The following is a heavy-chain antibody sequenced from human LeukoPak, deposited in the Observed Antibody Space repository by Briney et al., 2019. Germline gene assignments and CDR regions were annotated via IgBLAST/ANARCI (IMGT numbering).Heavy chain of an antibody. CDR2: ISSSASTI. J-gene: IGHJ4*02. D-gene: IGHD3-10*01. V-gene: IGHV3-11*01. Sequence: GGSLRLSCAASGFTVSSNYMSWVRQAPGKGLEWVSYISSSASTIYYADSVKGRFTISTDNAKNSLYLEMNSLRAEDTAVYYCGSYYYGSGSFDYWGQGTLVTVSS. CDR3: GSYYYGSGSFDY. CDR1: GFTVSSNY.